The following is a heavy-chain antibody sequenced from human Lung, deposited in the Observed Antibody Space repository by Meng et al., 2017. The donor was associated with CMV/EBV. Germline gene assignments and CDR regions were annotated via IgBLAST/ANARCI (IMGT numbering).Heavy chain of an antibody. CDR3: ARDSGSSSFYYYGMDV. V-gene: IGHV3-30-3*01. Sequence: GESLKISCAASGFTFSSYAMHWVRQAPGKGLEWVAVISYDGSNKYYADSVKGRFTISRDNSKNTLYLQMNSLRAEDTAVYYCARDSGSSSFYYYGMDVWGQGTTVTVSS. D-gene: IGHD6-6*01. J-gene: IGHJ6*02. CDR2: ISYDGSNK. CDR1: GFTFSSYA.